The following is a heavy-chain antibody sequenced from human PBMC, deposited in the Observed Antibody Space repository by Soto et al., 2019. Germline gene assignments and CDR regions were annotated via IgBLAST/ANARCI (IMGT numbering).Heavy chain of an antibody. J-gene: IGHJ6*02. D-gene: IGHD3-10*01. CDR1: GFTFSSYG. CDR3: AKVEVRGVIVYYYYGMDV. CDR2: ISYDGSNK. V-gene: IGHV3-30*18. Sequence: GGSLRLSCAASGFTFSSYGMHWVRQAPGKGLEWVAVISYDGSNKYYADSVKGRFTISRDNSKNTLYLQMNSLRAEDTAVYYCAKVEVRGVIVYYYYGMDVWGQGTTVTVSS.